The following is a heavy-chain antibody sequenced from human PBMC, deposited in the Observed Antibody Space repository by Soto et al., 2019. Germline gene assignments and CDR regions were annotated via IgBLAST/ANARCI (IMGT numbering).Heavy chain of an antibody. D-gene: IGHD3-3*01. Sequence: SETLSLTCTVSGGSISSGGYYWSWIRQHPGKGLEWIGYIYYSGSTYYNPSLKSRVTISVDTSKNQFSLKLSSVTAADTAVYYCARGLRFLEWLFDYWGQGTLVTVSS. CDR1: GGSISSGGYY. V-gene: IGHV4-31*03. CDR3: ARGLRFLEWLFDY. J-gene: IGHJ4*02. CDR2: IYYSGST.